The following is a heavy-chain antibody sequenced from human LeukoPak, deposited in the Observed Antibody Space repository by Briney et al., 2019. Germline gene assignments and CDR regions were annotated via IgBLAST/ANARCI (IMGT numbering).Heavy chain of an antibody. D-gene: IGHD2-2*01. V-gene: IGHV3-21*01. CDR2: ISSSSSYI. CDR3: ARLDYKKIGSSTSWGWVDP. CDR1: GFTFSSYS. J-gene: IGHJ5*02. Sequence: GGSLRLSCAASGFTFSSYSMNWVRQAPGKGLEWVSSISSSSSYIYYADSVKGRFTISRDNAKNSLYLQMNSLRAEDTAVYYCARLDYKKIGSSTSWGWVDPWGRGTLVTVSS.